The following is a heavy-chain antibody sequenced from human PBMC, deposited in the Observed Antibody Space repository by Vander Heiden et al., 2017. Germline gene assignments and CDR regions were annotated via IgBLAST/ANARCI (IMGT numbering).Heavy chain of an antibody. D-gene: IGHD6-6*01. V-gene: IGHV3-21*01. Sequence: EVQLVESGGGLVKPGGSLRLSCAASGFTFSSYSMNWVRQAPGKGLEWVSSISSSSSYIYYADSVKGRFTISRDNAKNSLYLQMNSLRAEDTAVYYCAREYSSSSGYLDYWGQGTLVTVSS. CDR2: ISSSSSYI. CDR1: GFTFSSYS. CDR3: AREYSSSSGYLDY. J-gene: IGHJ4*02.